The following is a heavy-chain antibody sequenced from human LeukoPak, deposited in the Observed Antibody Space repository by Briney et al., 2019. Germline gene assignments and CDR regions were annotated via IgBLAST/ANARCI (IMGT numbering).Heavy chain of an antibody. CDR3: ARGRPRIVVVPAAIRRWFDP. CDR2: INHSGST. V-gene: IGHV4-34*01. CDR1: GGSFSGYY. Sequence: SETLSLTCAVYGGSFSGYYWSWIRQPPGKGLEWIGEINHSGSTNYNPSLKSRVTISVDTSKNQFSLKLSSVTAADTAVYYCARGRPRIVVVPAAIRRWFDPWGQGTLVTVSS. D-gene: IGHD2-2*01. J-gene: IGHJ5*02.